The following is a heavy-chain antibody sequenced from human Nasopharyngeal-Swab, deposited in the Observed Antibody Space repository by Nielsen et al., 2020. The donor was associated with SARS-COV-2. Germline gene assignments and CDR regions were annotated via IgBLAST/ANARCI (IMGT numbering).Heavy chain of an antibody. CDR1: GFTLGSYA. Sequence: GGSLRLPCAASGFTLGSYAMHWVRKAPGKGLGWVAVISYDGSKKYYADSVKGRFTISRDNSKNTLYLQMISRRAEDTAVYYFARDQGSSWYTYYYYYGMDVWGQGTTVTVTS. CDR3: ARDQGSSWYTYYYYYGMDV. J-gene: IGHJ6*02. CDR2: ISYDGSKK. D-gene: IGHD6-13*01. V-gene: IGHV3-30-3*01.